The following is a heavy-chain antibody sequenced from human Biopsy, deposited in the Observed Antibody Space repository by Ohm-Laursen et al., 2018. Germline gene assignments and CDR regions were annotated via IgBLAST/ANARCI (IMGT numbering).Heavy chain of an antibody. CDR3: VKRGVERGRPLAY. J-gene: IGHJ4*02. CDR2: INSMFGTT. Sequence: GSSVKVSCNASGGTFSSFGISWVRQAPGQGLEWMGEINSMFGTTNYAQTFQGRVTITADESTSTAYMEVSSLRSEDTAVYYCVKRGVERGRPLAYWGQGTLVTVSS. D-gene: IGHD1-1*01. V-gene: IGHV1-69*01. CDR1: GGTFSSFG.